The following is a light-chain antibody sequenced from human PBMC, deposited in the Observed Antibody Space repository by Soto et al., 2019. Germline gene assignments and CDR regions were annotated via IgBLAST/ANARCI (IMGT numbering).Light chain of an antibody. CDR3: QLYGRSPTWT. Sequence: EGVSKQSPDTLSLSPGERVTNSSTASQTVISNYLAWYQHRPRQAHRLIIYGASTRATGIPDRFSGSGSGTDFTLTISSLEPGDFAVYYWQLYGRSPTWTFGPGTKMDIK. V-gene: IGKV3-20*01. CDR2: GAS. CDR1: QTVISNY. J-gene: IGKJ1*01.